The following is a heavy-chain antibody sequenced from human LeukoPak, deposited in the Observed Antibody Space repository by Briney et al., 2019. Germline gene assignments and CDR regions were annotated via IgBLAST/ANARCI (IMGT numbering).Heavy chain of an antibody. CDR1: GGSISSSSYY. CDR3: ARHSITMVRGVKPAPAFDI. CDR2: IYYSGST. Sequence: SETLSLTXTVSGGSISSSSYYWGWIRQPPGKGLEWIGSIYYSGSTYYNPSLKSRVTISVDTSKNQFSLKLSSVTAADTAVYYCARHSITMVRGVKPAPAFDIWGQGTMVTVSS. J-gene: IGHJ3*02. D-gene: IGHD3-10*01. V-gene: IGHV4-39*01.